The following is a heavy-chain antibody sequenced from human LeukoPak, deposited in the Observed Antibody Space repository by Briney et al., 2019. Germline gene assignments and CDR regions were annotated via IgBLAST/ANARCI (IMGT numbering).Heavy chain of an antibody. CDR1: GYTFTGYY. D-gene: IGHD3-9*01. J-gene: IGHJ4*02. Sequence: GASVKVSCKASGYTFTGYYMHWVRQAPGQGLEWMGWINPNSGGTNYAQKFQGRVTMTRDTSISTAYMELSRLRSDDTAVYYCARVETIRYFDWFPGYWGQGTLVTVSS. CDR3: ARVETIRYFDWFPGY. V-gene: IGHV1-2*02. CDR2: INPNSGGT.